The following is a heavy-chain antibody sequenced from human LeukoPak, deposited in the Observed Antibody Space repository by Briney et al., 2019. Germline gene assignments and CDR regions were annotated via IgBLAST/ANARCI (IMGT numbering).Heavy chain of an antibody. V-gene: IGHV4-34*01. CDR1: GGSFSGYY. D-gene: IGHD5-24*01. CDR2: IHYSGRI. CDR3: SRGTDAYKCGNS. J-gene: IGHJ4*02. Sequence: PSETLSLTCAVDGGSFSGYYRTWIRQPPGKGLEWIGEIHYSGRINYNPSLKSRVTISADTSNNHFSLKMNSVTAADTAVYYCSRGTDAYKCGNSWGQGTLVTVSS.